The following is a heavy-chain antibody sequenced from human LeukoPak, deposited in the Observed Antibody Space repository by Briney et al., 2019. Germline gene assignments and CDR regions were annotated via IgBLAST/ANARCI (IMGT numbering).Heavy chain of an antibody. J-gene: IGHJ3*02. CDR3: ARPRGGATFGAFDI. CDR1: GFTFSNYE. D-gene: IGHD1-26*01. Sequence: GGSLRLSCAASGFTFSNYEIHWVRQAPGKGLEWLSSISGAGDSKYYADSVKGRFTISRDNAKNSLYLQMNSLRAEDTAVYYCARPRGGATFGAFDIWGQGTMVTVSS. V-gene: IGHV3-48*03. CDR2: ISGAGDSK.